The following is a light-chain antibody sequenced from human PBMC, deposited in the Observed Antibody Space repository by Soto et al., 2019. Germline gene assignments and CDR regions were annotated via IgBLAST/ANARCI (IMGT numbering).Light chain of an antibody. CDR2: NVN. CDR3: SLYSSNGSLI. J-gene: IGLJ1*01. V-gene: IGLV2-18*01. Sequence: QSALIQPPSVSGSPGQSVTISCTGTSSSVGRHDYVSWYQQHPGTVPKPMIYNVNTRPSGVPDRFSGSKSDSAASMTISGLQAEDETDYFCSLYSSNGSLIFGPGTKVTVL. CDR1: SSSVGRHDY.